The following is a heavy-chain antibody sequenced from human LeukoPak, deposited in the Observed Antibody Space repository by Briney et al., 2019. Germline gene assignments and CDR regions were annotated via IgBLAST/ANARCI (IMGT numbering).Heavy chain of an antibody. CDR2: IIPIFGTA. V-gene: IGHV1-69*06. D-gene: IGHD5-12*01. Sequence: ASVKVSCKASGGTFSSYAISWVRQAPGQGLEWMGGIIPIFGTANYAQKFRGRVTITADKSTRTAYMELSSLRSDDTGVYYCARGDTTTDAFDKWGQGTMVTVSS. CDR1: GGTFSSYA. J-gene: IGHJ3*02. CDR3: ARGDTTTDAFDK.